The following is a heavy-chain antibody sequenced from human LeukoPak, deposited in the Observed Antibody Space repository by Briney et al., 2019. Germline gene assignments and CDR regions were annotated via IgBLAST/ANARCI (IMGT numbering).Heavy chain of an antibody. CDR3: ASMVRGGGPYDY. CDR2: IYSGGST. Sequence: GGSLRLSCAASGFTVSSNFMSWVRQAPGKGLEWVSVIYSGGSTYYADSVKGRFTISRDNSKNTLYLQMNSLRAEDTAVYYCASMVRGGGPYDYWGQGTLVTVSS. V-gene: IGHV3-53*01. J-gene: IGHJ4*02. D-gene: IGHD3-10*01. CDR1: GFTVSSNF.